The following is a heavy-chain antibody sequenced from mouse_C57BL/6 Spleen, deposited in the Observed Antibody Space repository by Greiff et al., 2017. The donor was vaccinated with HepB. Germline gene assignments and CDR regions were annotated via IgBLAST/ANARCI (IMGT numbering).Heavy chain of an antibody. CDR2: IYPGSGNT. J-gene: IGHJ1*03. CDR1: GYTFTDYY. CDR3: ARDFYYYGSSYRYFDV. V-gene: IGHV1-76*01. D-gene: IGHD1-1*01. Sequence: QVHVKQSGAELVRPGASVKLSCKASGYTFTDYYINWVKQRPGQGLEWIARIYPGSGNTYYNEKFKGKATLTAEKSSSTAYMQLSSLTSEDSAVYFCARDFYYYGSSYRYFDVWGTGTTVTVSS.